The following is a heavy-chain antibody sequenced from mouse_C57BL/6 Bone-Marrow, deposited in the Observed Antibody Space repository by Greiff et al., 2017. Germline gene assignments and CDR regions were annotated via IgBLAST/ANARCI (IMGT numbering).Heavy chain of an antibody. D-gene: IGHD1-1*01. CDR2: IDPEDGET. J-gene: IGHJ4*01. Sequence: VQLKQSGAELVKPGASVKLSCTASGFNIKDYYMHWVKQRTEQGLEWIGRIDPEDGETKYAPKFQGKATITADTSANTAYLQLSSLTSEDTAVYYCATPITYGSSLMDYWGQGTSVTVSS. V-gene: IGHV14-2*01. CDR1: GFNIKDYY. CDR3: ATPITYGSSLMDY.